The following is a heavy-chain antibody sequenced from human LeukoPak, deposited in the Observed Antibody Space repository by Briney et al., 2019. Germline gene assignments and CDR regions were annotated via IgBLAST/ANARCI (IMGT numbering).Heavy chain of an antibody. D-gene: IGHD3-3*01. Sequence: ASVKVSCKASGGTFSSYAISWVRQAPGQGLEWMGWMNPNSGNTGYAQKFQGRVTMTRNTSISTAYMELSSLRSEDTAVYYCARGYYDFWSGYYTWRSPPNWFDPWGQGTLVTVSS. V-gene: IGHV1-8*02. CDR2: MNPNSGNT. J-gene: IGHJ5*02. CDR3: ARGYYDFWSGYYTWRSPPNWFDP. CDR1: GGTFSSYA.